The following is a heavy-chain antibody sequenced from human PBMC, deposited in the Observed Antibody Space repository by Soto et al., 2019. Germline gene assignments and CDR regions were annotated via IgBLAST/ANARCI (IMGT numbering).Heavy chain of an antibody. CDR1: GFTFSSYA. CDR2: ISYDGSNK. CDR3: ARDTGDYYDSSGHFDY. V-gene: IGHV3-30-3*01. J-gene: IGHJ4*02. D-gene: IGHD3-22*01. Sequence: GESLKISCAASGFTFSSYAMHWVRQAPGKGLEWVAVISYDGSNKYYADSVKGRFTISRDNSKNTLYLQMNSLRAEDTAVYYCARDTGDYYDSSGHFDYWGQGTLVTVSS.